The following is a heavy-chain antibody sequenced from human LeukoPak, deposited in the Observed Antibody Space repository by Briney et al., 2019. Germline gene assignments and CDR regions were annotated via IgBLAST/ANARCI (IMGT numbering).Heavy chain of an antibody. CDR3: ARDKRIVGATRNPAAAFDI. J-gene: IGHJ3*02. CDR1: GYTFTSYY. D-gene: IGHD1-26*01. V-gene: IGHV1-46*01. Sequence: ASVKVSCKASGYTFTSYYMHWVRQAPGQGLEWMGIINPSGGSTSYAQKFQGRVTMTRDMSTSTVYMELSSLRSEDTAVYYCARDKRIVGATRNPAAAFDIWGQGTMVTVSS. CDR2: INPSGGST.